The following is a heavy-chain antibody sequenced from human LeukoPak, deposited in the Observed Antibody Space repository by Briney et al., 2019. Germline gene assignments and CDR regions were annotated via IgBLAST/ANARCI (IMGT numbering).Heavy chain of an antibody. CDR2: INHSGST. CDR1: GGSFSGYY. CDR3: ARGPTIFRVVSYYYYGMDV. D-gene: IGHD3-3*01. Sequence: SETLSLTCAVYGGSFSGYYWSWIRQPPGKGLEWIGEINHSGSTNYNPSLKSRVTISVDTSKNQFSLKLSSVTAADTAVYYCARGPTIFRVVSYYYYGMDVWGQGTTVTVSS. V-gene: IGHV4-34*01. J-gene: IGHJ6*02.